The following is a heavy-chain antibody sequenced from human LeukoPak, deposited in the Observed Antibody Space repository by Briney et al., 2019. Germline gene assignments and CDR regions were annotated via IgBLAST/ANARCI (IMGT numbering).Heavy chain of an antibody. CDR1: GYTFTGYY. J-gene: IGHJ4*02. V-gene: IGHV1-2*06. Sequence: GASVKVSCKASGYTFTGYYMHWVRQAPGQGLEWMGRINPNSGGTNYTQKFQGRVTMTRDTSISTAYMELSRLRSDDTAVYYCARDYYDSSGSEDFDYWGQGTLVTVSS. CDR3: ARDYYDSSGSEDFDY. D-gene: IGHD3-22*01. CDR2: INPNSGGT.